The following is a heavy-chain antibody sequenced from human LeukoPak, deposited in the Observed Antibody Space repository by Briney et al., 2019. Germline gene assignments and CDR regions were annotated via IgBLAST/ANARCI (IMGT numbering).Heavy chain of an antibody. CDR2: ISGSGGST. D-gene: IGHD3-22*01. CDR3: AKDSSPHYYDSSGYEDY. Sequence: GGFLRLSCAASGFTFSSYAMSWVRQAPGKGLEWVSAISGSGGSTYYADSVKGRFTISRDNSKNTLYLQMNSLRAEDTAVYYCAKDSSPHYYDSSGYEDYWGQGTLVTVSS. J-gene: IGHJ4*02. V-gene: IGHV3-23*01. CDR1: GFTFSSYA.